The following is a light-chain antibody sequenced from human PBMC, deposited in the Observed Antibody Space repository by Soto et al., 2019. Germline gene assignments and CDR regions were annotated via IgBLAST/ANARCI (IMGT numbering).Light chain of an antibody. CDR3: SSYTSSSTRV. Sequence: QSALTQPASVSGSPGQSITISCTGTRSDVGVYNYVSGYQQPPRKAPKLMIYELSNRPSGVSNRLSGSKSGNTASLTISGLQAEDEADYYCSSYTSSSTRVFGTGTKVTVL. CDR2: ELS. V-gene: IGLV2-14*01. J-gene: IGLJ1*01. CDR1: RSDVGVYNY.